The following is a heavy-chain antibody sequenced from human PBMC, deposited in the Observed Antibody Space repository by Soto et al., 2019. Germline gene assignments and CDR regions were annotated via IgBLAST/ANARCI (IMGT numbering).Heavy chain of an antibody. CDR1: GFIVSSNY. CDR3: VRDDYGLDV. J-gene: IGHJ6*02. CDR2: IYSGGSA. Sequence: EVQLVESGGGLIQPGGSQRLSCAASGFIVSSNYMSWVRQAPGKGLEWVSVIYSGGSANYADSVKGRFTISGDNSKNTLYLQMNSLRAEDTAVYYCVRDDYGLDVWGQGTAVTVSS. V-gene: IGHV3-53*01.